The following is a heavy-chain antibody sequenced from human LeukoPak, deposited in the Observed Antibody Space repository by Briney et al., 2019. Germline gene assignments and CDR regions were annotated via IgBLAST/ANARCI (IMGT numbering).Heavy chain of an antibody. CDR1: GFTFSHYA. CDR3: ASGCSENDSSGYCFEH. CDR2: ISYDGSNK. Sequence: GRSLRLSCAASGFTFSHYAIHWVRQAPGKGLEWVAVISYDGSNKLYADSVKGRFTLSRDNSKNTLSLQMNSLRAEDTAVYYCASGCSENDSSGYCFEHWGQGILVTVSS. V-gene: IGHV3-30-3*01. D-gene: IGHD3-22*01. J-gene: IGHJ4*02.